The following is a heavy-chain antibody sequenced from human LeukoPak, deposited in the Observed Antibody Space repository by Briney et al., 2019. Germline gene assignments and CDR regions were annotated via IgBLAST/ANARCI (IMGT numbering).Heavy chain of an antibody. CDR3: ARGPPDDSSGYCPLGY. Sequence: KPSETLSLPCAVYGGSFSGYYWSWIRQPPGKGLEWIGEINHSGSTNYNPSLKSRVTISVDTSKNQFSLKLSSVTAADTAVYYCARGPPDDSSGYCPLGYWGQGTLVTVSS. CDR1: GGSFSGYY. CDR2: INHSGST. V-gene: IGHV4-34*01. D-gene: IGHD3-22*01. J-gene: IGHJ4*02.